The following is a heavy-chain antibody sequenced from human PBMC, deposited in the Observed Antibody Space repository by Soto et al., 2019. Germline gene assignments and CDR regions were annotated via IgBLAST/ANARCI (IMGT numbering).Heavy chain of an antibody. CDR3: ARDLRDVLLGMDV. CDR1: GFTVSSNY. V-gene: IGHV3-53*01. J-gene: IGHJ6*02. CDR2: IYSGGST. D-gene: IGHD2-8*01. Sequence: EVQLVESGGGLIQPGGSLRLSCAASGFTVSSNYMSWVRQAPGKGLEWVSVIYSGGSTYYADSVKGRFTISRDNSKNTLYLQMNSLRAEDTAVYYCARDLRDVLLGMDVWGQGTTVTVSS.